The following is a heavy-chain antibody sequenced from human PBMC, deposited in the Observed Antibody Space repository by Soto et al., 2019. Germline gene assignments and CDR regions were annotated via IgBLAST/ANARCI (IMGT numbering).Heavy chain of an antibody. CDR1: GYTFTNYY. V-gene: IGHV1-46*01. CDR2: IRPSGGRT. Sequence: QVHLVQSGAEVKKPGASVKVSCKASGYTFTNYYIHWVRQAPGQGLEWLGIIRPSGGRTEYAQRFQGRVTMTRDTSTSTVYMELTSLTSEDTAVYYCAREPNESYYFDYWGQATLVTVSS. CDR3: AREPNESYYFDY. D-gene: IGHD5-18*01. J-gene: IGHJ4*02.